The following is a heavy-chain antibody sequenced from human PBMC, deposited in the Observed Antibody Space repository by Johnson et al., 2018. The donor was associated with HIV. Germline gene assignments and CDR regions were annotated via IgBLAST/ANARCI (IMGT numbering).Heavy chain of an antibody. CDR1: GFTFSDYY. CDR3: AKKLGVLTVPWAFDI. CDR2: ISSSGSNI. J-gene: IGHJ3*02. D-gene: IGHD3-10*01. Sequence: QMMLVESGGGLVKPGGSLRLSCAPSGFTFSDYYMSWMRQAPGQGLEWVSYISSSGSNIYKADSVKGRFTISRDNAKNSLFLQMNSLRAEDTAVYYCAKKLGVLTVPWAFDIWGQGTMVTVSS. V-gene: IGHV3-11*04.